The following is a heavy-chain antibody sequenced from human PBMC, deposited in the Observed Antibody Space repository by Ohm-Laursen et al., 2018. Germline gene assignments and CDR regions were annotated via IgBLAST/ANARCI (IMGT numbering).Heavy chain of an antibody. J-gene: IGHJ5*02. CDR1: GGSISSYY. V-gene: IGHV4-4*07. Sequence: TLSLTCTVSGGSISSYYWSWIRQPAGKGLEWIGRIYTSGSTNYNPSLESRVTISVDTSKNQFSLKLSSVTAADTAVYYCARDRADIVPSTWFDPWGQGTLVTVSS. CDR3: ARDRADIVPSTWFDP. CDR2: IYTSGST. D-gene: IGHD2-8*01.